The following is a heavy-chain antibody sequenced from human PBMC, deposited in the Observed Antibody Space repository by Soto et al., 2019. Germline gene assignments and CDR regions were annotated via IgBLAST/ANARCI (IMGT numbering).Heavy chain of an antibody. CDR1: GYIFSSYY. V-gene: IGHV1-46*01. CDR3: AREGVYDILTGLRSYYYGMDV. CDR2: INPHDGVT. J-gene: IGHJ6*02. D-gene: IGHD3-9*01. Sequence: ASVKVSCKASGYIFSSYYIHWGRQPPGQGLEWMGIINPHDGVTSSAHSFQGRITMSRDTSTTTVYMELSSLRSEDTAVYYCAREGVYDILTGLRSYYYGMDVWGQGTTVTVSS.